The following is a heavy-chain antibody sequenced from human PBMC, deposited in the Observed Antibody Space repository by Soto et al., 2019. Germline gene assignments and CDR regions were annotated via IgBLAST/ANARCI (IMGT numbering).Heavy chain of an antibody. V-gene: IGHV4-4*07. Sequence: SSETLSLTCIVSGGTISGYYWTWIRQPPGKGLEWIGRIYSSGNTKYNPSLQSRVTMSLDTSNKQFSLRLTSVTAADTAVYYCARGQRFSDLFDPWGQGTLVTVYS. CDR1: GGTISGYY. CDR2: IYSSGNT. CDR3: ARGQRFSDLFDP. J-gene: IGHJ5*02. D-gene: IGHD3-3*01.